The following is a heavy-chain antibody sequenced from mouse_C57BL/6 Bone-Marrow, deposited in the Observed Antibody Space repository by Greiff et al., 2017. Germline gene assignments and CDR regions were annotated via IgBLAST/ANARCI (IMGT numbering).Heavy chain of an antibody. J-gene: IGHJ3*01. CDR3: ARSYYGSSYWFAY. D-gene: IGHD1-1*01. Sequence: QVTLKVSGPGILQSSQPLRLTCSFSGFSLSTSGMGVSWIRQPSGKGLEWLAHIYWGDDKRYNPFLQSRPTLSKDTSRNHLFLNITSVDTADTATYYCARSYYGSSYWFAYWGQGTLVTVST. V-gene: IGHV8-12*01. CDR2: IYWGDDK. CDR1: GFSLSTSGMG.